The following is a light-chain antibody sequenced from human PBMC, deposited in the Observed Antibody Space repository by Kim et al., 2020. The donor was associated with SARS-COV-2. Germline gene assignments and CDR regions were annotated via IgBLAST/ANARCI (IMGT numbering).Light chain of an antibody. J-gene: IGLJ2*01. Sequence: KVHICCSRRTSNCGHHYVCWDQQLPGTAPKLLVYGNNKRPSGIPDRFSGSKAGTSATLGITGLQTGDEADYYCGTWDSSLSVGVFGGGTQLTVL. CDR3: GTWDSSLSVGV. CDR1: TSNCGHHY. V-gene: IGLV1-51*01. CDR2: GNN.